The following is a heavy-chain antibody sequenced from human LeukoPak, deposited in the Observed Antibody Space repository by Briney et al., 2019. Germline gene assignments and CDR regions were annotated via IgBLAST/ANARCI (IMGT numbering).Heavy chain of an antibody. V-gene: IGHV3-7*01. CDR3: AKDGSSIADYMDV. J-gene: IGHJ6*03. CDR2: IKQDGSEK. Sequence: GGSLRLSCAASGFTFSSYWMSWVRQAPGKGLEWVANIKQDGSEKYYVDSVKGRFTISRDNAKNSLYLQMNSLRAEDTAVYYCAKDGSSIADYMDVWGKGTTVTVSS. CDR1: GFTFSSYW. D-gene: IGHD6-6*01.